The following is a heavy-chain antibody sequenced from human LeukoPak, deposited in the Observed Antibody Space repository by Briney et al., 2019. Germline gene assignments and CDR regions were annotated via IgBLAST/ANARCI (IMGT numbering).Heavy chain of an antibody. V-gene: IGHV4-59*10. CDR3: ARCGGSCYSASPFDY. Sequence: PSETLSLTCAGYGGSFSGYYWSWIRQPAGRGLEWIGRIYTSGSTNYNPSLKSRVTMSVDTSKNQFSLKLSSVTAADTAVYYCARCGGSCYSASPFDYWGQGTLVTVSS. CDR2: IYTSGST. D-gene: IGHD2-15*01. J-gene: IGHJ4*02. CDR1: GGSFSGYY.